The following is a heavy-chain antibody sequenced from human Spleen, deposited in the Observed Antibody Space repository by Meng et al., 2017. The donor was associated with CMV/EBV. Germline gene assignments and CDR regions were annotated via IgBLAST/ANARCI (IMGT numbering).Heavy chain of an antibody. Sequence: ASVKVSCKASGYTFINYYMHWVRQAPGQGLEWMGIISPSSGRTTYAKRFQGRVTMTRDTSTSTVYMELSSLRSEDTAVYYCARAQPSNYHDNSGLIYWGHGTLVTVSS. V-gene: IGHV1-46*01. D-gene: IGHD3-22*01. CDR3: ARAQPSNYHDNSGLIY. J-gene: IGHJ4*01. CDR2: ISPSSGRT. CDR1: GYTFINYY.